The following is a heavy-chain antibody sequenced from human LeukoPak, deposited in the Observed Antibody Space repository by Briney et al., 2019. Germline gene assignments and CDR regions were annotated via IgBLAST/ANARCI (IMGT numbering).Heavy chain of an antibody. D-gene: IGHD5-12*01. CDR2: IIPIFGTA. Sequence: SVKVSCKASGYTFTSYGMSWVRQAPGQGLEWMGGIIPIFGTANYAQKFQGRVTITADKSTSTAYMELSSLRSEDTAVYYCVVRGDIGVWSYFDYWGQGTLVTVSS. CDR3: VVRGDIGVWSYFDY. V-gene: IGHV1-69*06. J-gene: IGHJ4*02. CDR1: GYTFTSYG.